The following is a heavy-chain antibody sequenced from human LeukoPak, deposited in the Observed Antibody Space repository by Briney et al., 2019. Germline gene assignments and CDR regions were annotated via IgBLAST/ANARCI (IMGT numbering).Heavy chain of an antibody. CDR1: GDSVSSKNGA. V-gene: IGHV6-1*01. D-gene: IGHD6-19*01. J-gene: IGHJ4*02. Sequence: SQTLSVTCAISGDSVSSKNGAWNWIRQSPSRGLEWLGRTYYRSKWYYDYAVSLQGRITINPDTSKNQFSLQLNSVTPEDTAVYYCARDAGTSGWYTFDYWGQGTLVTVSS. CDR3: ARDAGTSGWYTFDY. CDR2: TYYRSKWYY.